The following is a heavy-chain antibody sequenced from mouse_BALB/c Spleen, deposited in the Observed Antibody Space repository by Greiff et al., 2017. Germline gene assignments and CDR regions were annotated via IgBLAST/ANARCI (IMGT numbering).Heavy chain of an antibody. D-gene: IGHD1-1*01. CDR3: ASTGSRVAY. CDR1: GYTFTSYW. Sequence: VQLQQPGAELVKPGASVKLSCKASGYTFTSYWMHWVKQRPGQGLEWIGEINPSNGRTNYNEKFKSKATLTVDKSSSTAYMQLSSLTSEDSAVYYCASTGSRVAYWGQGTLVTVSA. V-gene: IGHV1S81*02. CDR2: INPSNGRT. J-gene: IGHJ3*01.